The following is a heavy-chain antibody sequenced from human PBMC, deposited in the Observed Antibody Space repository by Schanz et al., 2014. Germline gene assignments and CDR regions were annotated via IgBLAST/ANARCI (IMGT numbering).Heavy chain of an antibody. V-gene: IGHV1-18*01. CDR2: ISVYTGNT. D-gene: IGHD3-3*01. CDR3: ARSAGRDFWSGYYTRFDY. Sequence: QVQLVQSGAEVKKPGASVRVSCKASGYTFTTYAMSWVRQAPGQGLEWVGWISVYTGNTKYGQKVQGRVTMTTDTSTSTVYMELRSLRSDDTAVYYGARSAGRDFWSGYYTRFDYWGQGTLXTVSS. CDR1: GYTFTTYA. J-gene: IGHJ4*02.